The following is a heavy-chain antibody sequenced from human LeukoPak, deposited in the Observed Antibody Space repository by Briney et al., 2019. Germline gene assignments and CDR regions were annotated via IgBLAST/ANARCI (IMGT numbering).Heavy chain of an antibody. CDR1: GFTISDHY. D-gene: IGHD1-26*01. CDR3: VRGWSYRAFDI. J-gene: IGHJ3*02. V-gene: IGHV3-72*01. Sequence: GGSLRLSCAASGFTISDHYMDCVRQAPGKGLEWVGRTRNKAKSYTTEYAASVKGRFTISRDDSENSLYLQMNSLKTEDTAVYYCVRGWSYRAFDIWRQGTMVTVSS. CDR2: TRNKAKSYTT.